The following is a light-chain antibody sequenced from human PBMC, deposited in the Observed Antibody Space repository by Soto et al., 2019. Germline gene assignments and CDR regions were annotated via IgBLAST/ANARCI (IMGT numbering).Light chain of an antibody. Sequence: SYELTQPPSVSVAPGQTVEISWGGDNIESTGVHWYQQKPGQAPVLVVYDDSDRPSEIPERFSGSNSGNTATLTISRVEAGDEADYYCQVWHSGSDQYVFGAGTKVTVL. CDR2: DDS. CDR1: NIESTG. V-gene: IGLV3-21*02. CDR3: QVWHSGSDQYV. J-gene: IGLJ1*01.